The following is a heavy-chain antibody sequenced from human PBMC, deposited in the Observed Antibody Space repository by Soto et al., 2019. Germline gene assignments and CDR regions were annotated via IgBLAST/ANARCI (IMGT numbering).Heavy chain of an antibody. V-gene: IGHV3-49*04. CDR2: IRSKASGGTS. D-gene: IGHD3-10*01. Sequence: PGGSLRLSXTAAGFTFGDYAMSWVRQAPGKGLEWVGFIRSKASGGTSEYAASVKDRFTFSRDDSKRIAYLQMNSLITEDTAVYYCTRDQPITPWGQGTMVTVSS. CDR3: TRDQPITP. J-gene: IGHJ3*01. CDR1: GFTFGDYA.